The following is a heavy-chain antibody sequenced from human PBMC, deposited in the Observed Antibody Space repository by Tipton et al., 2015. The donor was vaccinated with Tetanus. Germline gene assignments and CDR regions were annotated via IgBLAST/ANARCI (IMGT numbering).Heavy chain of an antibody. D-gene: IGHD3-22*01. Sequence: SLRLSCAASGFTFSRYGMHWVRQAPGKGLEWVAVISYDGSNKWYADSVKGRFTISRDNSKNTLYLQMNSLRPEDTAVYYCANGYYYDSSDHYYPDNWGQGTLVTVSS. CDR2: ISYDGSNK. J-gene: IGHJ4*02. CDR1: GFTFSRYG. CDR3: ANGYYYDSSDHYYPDN. V-gene: IGHV3-30*18.